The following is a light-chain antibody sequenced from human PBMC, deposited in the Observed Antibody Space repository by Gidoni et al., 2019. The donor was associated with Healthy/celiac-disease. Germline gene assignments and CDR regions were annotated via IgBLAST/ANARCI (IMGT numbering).Light chain of an antibody. Sequence: DIQMTQSPSSLSASVGDRVTITCQASQDISNYLNWYQQKPGKAHKLLIYDASNLETGVPSRCSGSGSGTDFTFTISSLQPEDIATYYCQQYDNLPYTFGQGTKLEIK. CDR1: QDISNY. V-gene: IGKV1-33*01. J-gene: IGKJ2*01. CDR3: QQYDNLPYT. CDR2: DAS.